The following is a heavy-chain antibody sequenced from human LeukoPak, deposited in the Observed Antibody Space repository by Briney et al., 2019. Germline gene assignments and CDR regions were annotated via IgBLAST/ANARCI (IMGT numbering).Heavy chain of an antibody. CDR3: ARGGAVTTSYYFDY. CDR1: GFTFSDYY. Sequence: GGSLRLSCAASGFTFSDYYMSWIRQAPGKGLEWVSYISSSDTRYYADSVKGRFTISRDNAKNSLYLQMNSLRGEDTAVYYSARGGAVTTSYYFDYWGQGTLVTVSS. J-gene: IGHJ4*02. V-gene: IGHV3-11*04. D-gene: IGHD4-17*01. CDR2: ISSSDTR.